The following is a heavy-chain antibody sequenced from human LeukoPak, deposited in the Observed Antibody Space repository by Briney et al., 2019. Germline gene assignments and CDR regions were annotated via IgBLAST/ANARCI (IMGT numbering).Heavy chain of an antibody. CDR1: GFTFSGST. D-gene: IGHD6-19*01. V-gene: IGHV3-73*01. Sequence: GSLRLSCAASGFTFSGSTMHWVRQASGKGLEWIGRIRSKANSYATAYAASVKGRFTISRDDAKNTAYLQMDSLKTEDTAVYYCTSPQADSGATYFRHWGQGTLVTVSS. J-gene: IGHJ1*01. CDR3: TSPQADSGATYFRH. CDR2: IRSKANSYAT.